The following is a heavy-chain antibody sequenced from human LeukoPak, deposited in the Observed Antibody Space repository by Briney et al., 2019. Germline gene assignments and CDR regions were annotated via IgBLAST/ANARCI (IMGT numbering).Heavy chain of an antibody. CDR3: ARGFDSKSTYFDY. Sequence: PSETLSLTCTVSGGSVSNYYWNWIRQPPGKGLEWIGYIYYSGSTNYNPSLKSRVTISVDTSKNQFSLKLRSMTAADTAVYYCARGFDSKSTYFDYWGQGTLVTVSS. CDR1: GGSVSNYY. J-gene: IGHJ4*02. CDR2: IYYSGST. V-gene: IGHV4-59*02. D-gene: IGHD5-12*01.